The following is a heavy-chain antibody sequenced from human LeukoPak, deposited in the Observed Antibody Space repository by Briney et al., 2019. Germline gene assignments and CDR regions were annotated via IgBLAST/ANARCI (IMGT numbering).Heavy chain of an antibody. CDR1: GFTISSYA. CDR3: AEGTTG. CDR2: INQDGSGK. J-gene: IGHJ1*01. D-gene: IGHD1-1*01. Sequence: PGGSLRLSCAGSGFTISSYAMSWVRQAPGKGLEWVANINQDGSGKYYVDSVKGRFTISRDNAKNSLYLQMNSLRSEDTAIYYCAEGTTGWGQGTLVTVSS. V-gene: IGHV3-7*01.